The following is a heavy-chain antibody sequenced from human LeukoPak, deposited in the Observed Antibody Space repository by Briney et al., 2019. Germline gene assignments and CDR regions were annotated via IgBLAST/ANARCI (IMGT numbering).Heavy chain of an antibody. CDR2: IHYTGST. D-gene: IGHD5-18*01. J-gene: IGHJ6*03. CDR3: ARTTEGGYTYGYFYYYYMDV. Sequence: SETLSLTCTVSGGSISSYYWSWIRQSPGKGLECIGYIHYTGSTNYNPSLKSRVTISVDTSKNQFSLKLTSVTAADTAVYYCARTTEGGYTYGYFYYYYMDVWGKGTTVTISS. CDR1: GGSISSYY. V-gene: IGHV4-59*01.